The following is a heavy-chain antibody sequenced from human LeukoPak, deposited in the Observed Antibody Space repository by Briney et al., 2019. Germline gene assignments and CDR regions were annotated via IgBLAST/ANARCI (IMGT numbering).Heavy chain of an antibody. CDR2: LYTSGTT. V-gene: IGHV4-4*07. D-gene: IGHD5-12*01. J-gene: IGHJ3*02. CDR1: GDSISSYY. CDR3: ARDGRDNSGYGTGAFDI. Sequence: SETLSLTCTVSGDSISSYYWSWIRQPAGKGLEWIGRLYTSGTTNYNPSLKSRVTISVDKSKNHFSLKLSSVTAADTAVYYCARDGRDNSGYGTGAFDIWGQGRMVTVSS.